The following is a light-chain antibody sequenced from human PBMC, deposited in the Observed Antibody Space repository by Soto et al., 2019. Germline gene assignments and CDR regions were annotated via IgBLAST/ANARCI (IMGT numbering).Light chain of an antibody. CDR3: QQYNTYPLT. V-gene: IGKV1-5*03. J-gene: IGKJ4*01. CDR1: QSISSW. Sequence: IQITQYPNTLSASVGVEVTITRRTSQSISSWLAWYQQKPGKAPKLLIYKASSLESGVPSRFRGFGSGTEVTVIIISLQPDDCATHYFQQYNTYPLTFGAGTKVDIK. CDR2: KAS.